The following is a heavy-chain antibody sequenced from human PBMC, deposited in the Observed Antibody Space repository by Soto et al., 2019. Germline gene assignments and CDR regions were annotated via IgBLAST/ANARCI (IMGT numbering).Heavy chain of an antibody. CDR1: GFTFSSYG. Sequence: GGSLTLSCAASGFTFSSYGIHSVRQAPGKGLEWVAVISYDGSNKYYADSVKGRFTISRDNSKNTLYLQMNSLRAEDTAVYYCAKDRRIAARPTDHYYYGMDVWGQGTTVTAP. V-gene: IGHV3-30*18. CDR3: AKDRRIAARPTDHYYYGMDV. CDR2: ISYDGSNK. J-gene: IGHJ6*02. D-gene: IGHD6-6*01.